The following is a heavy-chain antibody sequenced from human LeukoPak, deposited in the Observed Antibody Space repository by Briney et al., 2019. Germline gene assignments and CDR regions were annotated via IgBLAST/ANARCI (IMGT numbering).Heavy chain of an antibody. CDR1: GFTFSSYS. CDR3: ASDYHGSGSYSRFDY. D-gene: IGHD3-10*01. CDR2: ISSSSTYI. V-gene: IGHV3-21*01. J-gene: IGHJ4*02. Sequence: GGSLRLSCAASGFTFSSYSMNWVRQAPGKGLEWVSSISSSSTYIYYADSVEGRFTISRDNAKNSLYLQMNSLRAEDTAVYYCASDYHGSGSYSRFDYWGQGILVTASS.